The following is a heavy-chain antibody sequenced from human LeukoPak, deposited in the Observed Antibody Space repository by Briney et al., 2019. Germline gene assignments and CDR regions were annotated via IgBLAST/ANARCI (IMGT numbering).Heavy chain of an antibody. CDR2: ISDDRSYK. Sequence: GRTHRLSCAASGFTCSSYAMHWVGQAPGKGREWVVVISDDRSYKYYTDSLKRRFTSSRDNSKNTLYLRMNSRRAEDTAVYYCARGGFTRVNSYYMDVWGKGTTVIVSS. V-gene: IGHV3-30*10. CDR3: ARGGFTRVNSYYMDV. CDR1: GFTCSSYA. J-gene: IGHJ6*03. D-gene: IGHD3-3*01.